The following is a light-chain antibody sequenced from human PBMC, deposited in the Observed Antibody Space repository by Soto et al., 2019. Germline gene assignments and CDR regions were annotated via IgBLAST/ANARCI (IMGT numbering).Light chain of an antibody. CDR2: GAS. J-gene: IGKJ2*01. CDR3: QQHNSWPPV. Sequence: EIVMTQSPATLSVSPGERATLSCRTSQSVNSNLAWYQQKPGHSPRLIIYGASTRVTGIPARFSGSGSGTEFTLTISGLQSEDFAIYDCQQHNSWPPVFGQGTKVEIK. CDR1: QSVNSN. V-gene: IGKV3-15*01.